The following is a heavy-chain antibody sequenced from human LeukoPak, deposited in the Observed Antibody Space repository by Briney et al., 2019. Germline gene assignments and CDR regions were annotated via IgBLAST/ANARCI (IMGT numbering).Heavy chain of an antibody. D-gene: IGHD6-19*01. V-gene: IGHV4-59*01. CDR3: ARDSSGWRGPYNWFDP. CDR1: GGSISSYY. Sequence: SETLSLTCTVSGGSISSYYWSWIRQPPGKGLEWIGYIYYSGSTNYNPSLKSRVTISVDTSKNQFSLKLSSVTAADTAVYYCARDSSGWRGPYNWFDPWGQGTLVTVSS. CDR2: IYYSGST. J-gene: IGHJ5*02.